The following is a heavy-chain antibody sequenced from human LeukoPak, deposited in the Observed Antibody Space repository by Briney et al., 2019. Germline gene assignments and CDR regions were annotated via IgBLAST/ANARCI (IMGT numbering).Heavy chain of an antibody. J-gene: IGHJ4*02. D-gene: IGHD1-26*01. CDR1: GYTFTRYD. CDR2: MNPNSGNT. V-gene: IGHV1-8*01. Sequence: ASVKVSCKASGYTFTRYDINWVRQATGQGLEWMGWMNPNSGNTGYAQKFQGRVTMTRNTSISTAYMELSSLRSEDTAVYYCARSGSYSPADFDYWGQGTLVTVSS. CDR3: ARSGSYSPADFDY.